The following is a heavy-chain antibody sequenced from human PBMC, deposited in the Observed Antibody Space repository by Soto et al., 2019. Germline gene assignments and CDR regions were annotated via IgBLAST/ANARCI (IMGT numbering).Heavy chain of an antibody. CDR1: GVSISGSY. D-gene: IGHD6-19*01. J-gene: IGHJ4*02. Sequence: PSETLSLTCSVSGVSISGSYWSWIRQSPGKGLEWLGYVYYTGSTNYSPSLRSRVSISVDTSKNEFSLRLSSVTAADTAVYCCAGIVAVPGAHIDYWGQGTQVTVSS. CDR2: VYYTGST. CDR3: AGIVAVPGAHIDY. V-gene: IGHV4-59*01.